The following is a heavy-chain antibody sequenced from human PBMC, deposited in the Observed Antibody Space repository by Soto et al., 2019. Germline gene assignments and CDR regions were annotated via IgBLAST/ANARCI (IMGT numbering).Heavy chain of an antibody. D-gene: IGHD3-3*01. V-gene: IGHV3-23*01. Sequence: EVQLLESGGGLVQPGGSLRLSCAASGFTVSSYAMSWVRQAPGKGLEWVSAISGSGGSTYYADSVQGRFTISRDNSKNTLYLQMNSLRAEDTAVYYCAKDTSHLAWFYTPYFYYGMDVWGQGTPVTVSS. CDR2: ISGSGGST. CDR1: GFTVSSYA. CDR3: AKDTSHLAWFYTPYFYYGMDV. J-gene: IGHJ6*02.